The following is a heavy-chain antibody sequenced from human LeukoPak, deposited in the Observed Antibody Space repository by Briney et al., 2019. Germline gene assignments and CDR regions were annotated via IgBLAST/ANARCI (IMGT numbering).Heavy chain of an antibody. CDR3: ASLGAAGTTY. CDR2: IWYDGSNK. J-gene: IGHJ4*02. Sequence: PGRSLRLSCAASGFTFSSYGMHWVRQAPGKGLEWVAVIWYDGSNKYYADSVKGRFTISRDNSKNTLYLQMNSLRPEDTAVYYCASLGAAGTTYWGQGTLVTVSS. CDR1: GFTFSSYG. D-gene: IGHD6-13*01. V-gene: IGHV3-33*01.